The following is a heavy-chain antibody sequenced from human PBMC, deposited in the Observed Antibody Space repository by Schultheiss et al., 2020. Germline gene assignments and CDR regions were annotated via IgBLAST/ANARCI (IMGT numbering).Heavy chain of an antibody. J-gene: IGHJ4*02. Sequence: SVKVSCKASGGTFSSYAISWVRQAPGQGLEWMGGIIPIFGTANYAQKFQGRVTITADKSTNTGYMELSRLRSEDTAVYYCARVNENEDYGDYWGQGTLVTVSS. V-gene: IGHV1-69*06. CDR1: GGTFSSYA. D-gene: IGHD3-16*01. CDR2: IIPIFGTA. CDR3: ARVNENEDYGDY.